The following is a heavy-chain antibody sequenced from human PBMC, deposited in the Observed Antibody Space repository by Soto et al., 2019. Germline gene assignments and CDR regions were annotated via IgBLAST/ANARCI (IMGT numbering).Heavy chain of an antibody. Sequence: PSETLSLTCTVSGGSISSSSYYWGWIRQPPGKGLEWIGSIYYSGSTYYNPSLKSRVTISVDTSKNQFSLKLSSVTAADTAVYYCSRRILLAADGSESWCPGLLVTVAS. CDR1: GGSISSSSYY. CDR2: IYYSGST. D-gene: IGHD6-25*01. CDR3: SRRILLAADGSES. J-gene: IGHJ5*02. V-gene: IGHV4-39*01.